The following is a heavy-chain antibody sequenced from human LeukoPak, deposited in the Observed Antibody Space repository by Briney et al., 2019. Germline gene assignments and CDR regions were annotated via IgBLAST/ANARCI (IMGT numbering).Heavy chain of an antibody. CDR2: IYYSGST. CDR3: ARARFGYSYGPNWFDP. D-gene: IGHD5-18*01. V-gene: IGHV4-59*01. J-gene: IGHJ5*02. Sequence: SETLSLTCTVSGGSISSYYWSWIRQPPGKGLEWIGYIYYSGSTNYNPSLKSRVTISVDTSKNQFSLKLSSVTAADTAVYYCARARFGYSYGPNWFDPWGQGTLVTVSS. CDR1: GGSISSYY.